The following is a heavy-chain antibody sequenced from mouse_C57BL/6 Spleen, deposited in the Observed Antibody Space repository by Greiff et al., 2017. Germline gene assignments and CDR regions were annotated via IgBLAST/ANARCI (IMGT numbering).Heavy chain of an antibody. Sequence: EVMLVESGEGLVKPGGSLKLSCAASGFTFSSYAMSWVRQTPEKRLEWVAYISSGGDYIYYADTVKGRFTISRDNARNTLYLQMSSLKSEDTAMYYCTREFSHYYGSSYGAMDYWGQGTSVTVSS. CDR1: GFTFSSYA. V-gene: IGHV5-9-1*02. CDR3: TREFSHYYGSSYGAMDY. D-gene: IGHD1-1*01. J-gene: IGHJ4*01. CDR2: ISSGGDYI.